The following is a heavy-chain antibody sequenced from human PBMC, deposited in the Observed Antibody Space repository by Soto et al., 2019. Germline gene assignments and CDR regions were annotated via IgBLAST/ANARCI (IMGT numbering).Heavy chain of an antibody. CDR2: IDYSGST. CDR1: GGSISSGGYY. V-gene: IGHV4-31*03. CDR3: AREPNLEWLSRHDAFDI. Sequence: QVQLQESGPGLVKPSQTLSLTCTVSGGSISSGGYYWSWIRQHPGKGLEGIGYIDYSGSTYYNPSLKSRVTISVDTSKNQFSLKLSSVTAADTAVYYCAREPNLEWLSRHDAFDIWGQGTMVTVSS. J-gene: IGHJ3*02. D-gene: IGHD3-3*01.